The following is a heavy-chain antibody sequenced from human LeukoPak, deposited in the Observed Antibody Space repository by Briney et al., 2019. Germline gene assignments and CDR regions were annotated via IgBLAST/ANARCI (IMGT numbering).Heavy chain of an antibody. D-gene: IGHD3-10*01. J-gene: IGHJ4*02. Sequence: SETLSLTCTVSGGSIISRSYFWAWLRQPAGKGLEWIGSVSDSGSTTYNPSPSLKSRVTISVDTSKNQFSLKLSSVTAADTAVYHCAREPSGTSKIDSWGQGTLVTVSS. V-gene: IGHV4-39*02. CDR2: VSDSGST. CDR1: GGSIISRSYF. CDR3: AREPSGTSKIDS.